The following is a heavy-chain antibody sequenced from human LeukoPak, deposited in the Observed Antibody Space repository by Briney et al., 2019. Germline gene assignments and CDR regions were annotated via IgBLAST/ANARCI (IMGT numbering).Heavy chain of an antibody. CDR1: GESFSGCY. J-gene: IGHJ4*02. D-gene: IGHD5-18*01. V-gene: IGHV4-34*01. CDR2: ISHSGST. CDR3: ARGRGYSYEVGFDY. Sequence: SETLSLTCAVYGESFSGCYWTWIRQPPGKGLEWIGEISHSGSTNYNPSLKSRVTISVDTSKNQFSLKVTSVTAADTAVYYCARGRGYSYEVGFDYWGQGNLVTVSS.